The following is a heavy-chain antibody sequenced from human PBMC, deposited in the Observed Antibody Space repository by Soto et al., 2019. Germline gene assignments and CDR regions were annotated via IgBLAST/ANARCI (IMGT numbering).Heavy chain of an antibody. CDR2: MNPNSGNT. V-gene: IGHV1-8*01. J-gene: IGHJ3*02. CDR1: GYTFTSYD. Sequence: ASVKVSCKASGYTFTSYDINWVRQATGQGLEWMGWMNPNSGNTGYAQKFQGRVTMTRNTSISTAYMELSSLRSEDTAVYYCAISYCSSTSCQDAFDIWGQRTMVTVSS. CDR3: AISYCSSTSCQDAFDI. D-gene: IGHD2-2*01.